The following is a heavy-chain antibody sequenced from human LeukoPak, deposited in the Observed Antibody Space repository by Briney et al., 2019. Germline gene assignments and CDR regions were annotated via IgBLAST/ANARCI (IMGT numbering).Heavy chain of an antibody. CDR2: IKQDGSEK. J-gene: IGHJ4*02. V-gene: IGHV3-7*01. CDR3: ARDSCRYYYDSSGYIDY. D-gene: IGHD3-22*01. CDR1: GFTFSSYG. Sequence: GGSLRLSCAASGFTFSSYGMSWVRQAPGKGLEWVANIKQDGSEKYYVDSVKGRFTISRDNAKNSLYLQMNSLRAEDTAVYYCARDSCRYYYDSSGYIDYWGQGTLVTVSS.